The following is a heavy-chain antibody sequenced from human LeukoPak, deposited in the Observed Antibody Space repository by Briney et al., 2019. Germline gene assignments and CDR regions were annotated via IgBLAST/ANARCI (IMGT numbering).Heavy chain of an antibody. CDR1: GFTLSSYG. V-gene: IGHV3-30*18. D-gene: IGHD3-10*01. CDR2: ISYDGTNQ. CDR3: AKEDYDGSGSYLGY. Sequence: GRSLRLSCAASGFTLSSYGMDWVRQAPGKGLEWVAVISYDGTNQYYADSVKGRFTVSRDNSKNALYLQMNSLRAEDTAVYHCAKEDYDGSGSYLGYWGQGTLVTVSS. J-gene: IGHJ4*02.